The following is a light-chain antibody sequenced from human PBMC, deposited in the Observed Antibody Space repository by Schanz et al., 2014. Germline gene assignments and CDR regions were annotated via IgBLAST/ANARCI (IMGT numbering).Light chain of an antibody. CDR3: QQYGSSPVT. CDR1: QSVSSY. Sequence: EIVLTQSPATLSLSPGERATLSCRASQSVSSYLAWYQQKPSQAPRLLIYDASNRATGIPARFSGSGSGTDFTLTISRLEPEDFAVYYCQQYGSSPVTFGGGTKV. V-gene: IGKV3-20*01. J-gene: IGKJ4*01. CDR2: DAS.